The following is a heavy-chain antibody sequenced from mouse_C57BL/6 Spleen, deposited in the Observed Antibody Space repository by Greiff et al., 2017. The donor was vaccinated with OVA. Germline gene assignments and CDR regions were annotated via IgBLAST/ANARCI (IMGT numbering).Heavy chain of an antibody. D-gene: IGHD1-1*01. CDR3: TRRGCGRDFDY. V-gene: IGHV1-64*01. CDR1: GYTFTSYW. J-gene: IGHJ2*01. CDR2: IHPNSGST. Sequence: QVQLQQPGAELVKPGASVKLSCKASGYTFTSYWMHWVKQRPGQGLEWIGMIHPNSGSTNYNEKFKSKATLTVDKSSSTAYMQLSSLTSEDSAVYYCTRRGCGRDFDYWGQGTTLTVSS.